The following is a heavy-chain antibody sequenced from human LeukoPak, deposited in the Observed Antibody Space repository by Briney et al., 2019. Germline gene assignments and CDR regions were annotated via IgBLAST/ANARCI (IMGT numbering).Heavy chain of an antibody. Sequence: SETLSLTCNVSGDSISTYHWNWIRKPPGRGLEWIGYMQSTGNSNYNPSLKSRISMSVDTSKNRIVLNLSSVTAADTAVYYCARDKRHSYGRYFDHWGQGLLVTVSS. CDR3: ARDKRHSYGRYFDH. CDR2: MQSTGNS. D-gene: IGHD5-18*01. J-gene: IGHJ4*02. V-gene: IGHV4-59*01. CDR1: GDSISTYH.